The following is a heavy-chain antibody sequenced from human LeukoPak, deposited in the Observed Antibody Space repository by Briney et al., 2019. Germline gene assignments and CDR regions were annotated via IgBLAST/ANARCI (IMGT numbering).Heavy chain of an antibody. Sequence: QTGGSLRLSCVASEFTFSRYWMTWVRQAPGKGLERVANINEGGNVKFYVDSVKGRFTISRDNTKISLYLQMYSLRAEDTAVYYCARVGKNGWDFDHWGQGTLVTVSS. D-gene: IGHD6-19*01. V-gene: IGHV3-7*01. CDR1: EFTFSRYW. CDR2: INEGGNVK. CDR3: ARVGKNGWDFDH. J-gene: IGHJ4*02.